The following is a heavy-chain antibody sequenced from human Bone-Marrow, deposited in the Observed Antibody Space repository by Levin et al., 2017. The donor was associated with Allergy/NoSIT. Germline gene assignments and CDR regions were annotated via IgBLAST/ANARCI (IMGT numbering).Heavy chain of an antibody. Sequence: GGSLRLSCADSGFTFSRWWMHWVRQAPGNGLVWVARTNEDGRITDYADFAKGRFTISRDNGKNTLYLQMNSLRVEDTAVYYCARDLSGYSDYWGPGTLVTVSS. CDR1: GFTFSRWW. V-gene: IGHV3-74*01. J-gene: IGHJ4*02. CDR2: TNEDGRIT. CDR3: ARDLSGYSDY. D-gene: IGHD5-12*01.